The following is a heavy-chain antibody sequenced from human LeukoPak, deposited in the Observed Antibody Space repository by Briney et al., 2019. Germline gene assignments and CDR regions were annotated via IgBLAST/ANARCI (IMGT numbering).Heavy chain of an antibody. Sequence: SETLSLTCAVYGGSFNGYYWSWIRQPPGKGLEWIGEINHSGSTNYNPSLKSRVTISVDTSKNQFSLKLSSVTAADTAVYYCARGGGFDYWGQGTLVTVSS. J-gene: IGHJ4*02. V-gene: IGHV4-34*01. CDR3: ARGGGFDY. CDR2: INHSGST. CDR1: GGSFNGYY.